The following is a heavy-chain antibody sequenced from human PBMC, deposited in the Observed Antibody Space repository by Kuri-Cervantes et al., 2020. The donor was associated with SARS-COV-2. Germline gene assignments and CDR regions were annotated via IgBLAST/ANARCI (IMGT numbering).Heavy chain of an antibody. D-gene: IGHD6-6*01. CDR3: ARGNSGSGFDY. CDR2: IYHSGST. CDR1: GGSISSGGYY. V-gene: IGHV4-30-2*01. Sequence: SCTVSGGSISSGGYYWSWIRQPPGKGLEWIGYIYHSGSTYYNPSLKSRVTISVDRSKNQFSLKLSSVTAADTAVYYCARGNSGSGFDYWGQGTLVTVSS. J-gene: IGHJ4*02.